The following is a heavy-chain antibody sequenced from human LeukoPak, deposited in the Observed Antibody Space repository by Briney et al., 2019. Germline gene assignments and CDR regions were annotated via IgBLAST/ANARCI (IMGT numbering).Heavy chain of an antibody. CDR3: ARVEDYYDSSGYLDY. Sequence: GGSLRLSCAASGFTFSSYWMHWVRQAPGKGLVWVSRINSDGSSTSYADSVKGRFTISRDNAKNTLYLQMNSLRAGDTAVYYCARVEDYYDSSGYLDYWGQGTLVTVSS. D-gene: IGHD3-22*01. CDR1: GFTFSSYW. CDR2: INSDGSST. V-gene: IGHV3-74*01. J-gene: IGHJ4*02.